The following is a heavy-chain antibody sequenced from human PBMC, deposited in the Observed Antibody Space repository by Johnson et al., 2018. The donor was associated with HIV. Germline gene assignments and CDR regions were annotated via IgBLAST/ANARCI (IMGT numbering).Heavy chain of an antibody. CDR2: IYSGGST. J-gene: IGHJ3*02. CDR1: GFTVSSNY. Sequence: VQLVESGGGLIQPGGSLRLSCAASGFTVSSNYMSWVRQAPGKGLEWVSVIYSGGSTYYADSVKGRFTISRDNSKNTLYLQMNSLRAEDTAVYYCARDLRLIHTVTSHRGSFDIWGQGTMVTVSS. D-gene: IGHD4-11*01. V-gene: IGHV3-53*01. CDR3: ARDLRLIHTVTSHRGSFDI.